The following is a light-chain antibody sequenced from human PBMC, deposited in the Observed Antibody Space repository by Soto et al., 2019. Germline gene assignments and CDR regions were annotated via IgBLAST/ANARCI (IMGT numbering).Light chain of an antibody. Sequence: AIQVTQSPSSLSASVGDRVTITCRASQDIRGALAWYQQKPGKAPNLLIYDVSTLESGVPSRFSGSGSGTEFTLTISSLQPEDFGTFYSQQFNSYPITFGHGTRLEIK. CDR1: QDIRGA. J-gene: IGKJ5*01. CDR3: QQFNSYPIT. V-gene: IGKV1-13*02. CDR2: DVS.